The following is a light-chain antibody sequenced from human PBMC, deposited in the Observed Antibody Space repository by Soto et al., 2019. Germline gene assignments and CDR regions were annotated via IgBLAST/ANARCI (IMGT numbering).Light chain of an antibody. CDR2: GNS. Sequence: QSVLTQPPSVSGAPGQRVTISCTGSSSNIGAGYDVHWYQQLPGTAPKLLIYGNSNRPSGVPDRFSGAKSGTSASLAITGLQAEDDADYYCQSYDSSLSGYVFGTGTKETVL. V-gene: IGLV1-40*01. CDR1: SSNIGAGYD. CDR3: QSYDSSLSGYV. J-gene: IGLJ1*01.